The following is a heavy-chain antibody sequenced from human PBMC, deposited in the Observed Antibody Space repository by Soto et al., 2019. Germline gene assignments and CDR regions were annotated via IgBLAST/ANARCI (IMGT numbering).Heavy chain of an antibody. V-gene: IGHV1-2*04. Sequence: QVQLVQSGAEVKKPGASVKVSCKASGYTFTGYYMHWVRQAPGQGLEWMGWINPNSGGTNYAQKFQGWVTMTRDTSISTAYMELSRLRSDDTAVYYYARGCPPRYPQYGMDVWGQGTTVTVSS. CDR2: INPNSGGT. CDR3: ARGCPPRYPQYGMDV. J-gene: IGHJ6*02. CDR1: GYTFTGYY. D-gene: IGHD1-1*01.